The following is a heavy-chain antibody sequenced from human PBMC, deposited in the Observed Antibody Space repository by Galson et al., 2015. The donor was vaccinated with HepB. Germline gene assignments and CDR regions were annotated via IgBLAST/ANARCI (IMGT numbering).Heavy chain of an antibody. D-gene: IGHD3-10*01. V-gene: IGHV3-23*01. CDR3: AKEEGSASYDSFDI. Sequence: SLRLSCAASGFTFSNYGMNWARQAPGKGLEWVSAISGGAGNTYYADSVKGRFTISRDNSKNTLYLQMSSLRAEDTAVYYCAKEEGSASYDSFDIWGQGTLVTVSS. CDR2: ISGGAGNT. J-gene: IGHJ3*02. CDR1: GFTFSNYG.